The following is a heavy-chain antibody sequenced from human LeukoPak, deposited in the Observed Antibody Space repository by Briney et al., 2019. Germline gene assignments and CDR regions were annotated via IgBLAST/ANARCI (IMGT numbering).Heavy chain of an antibody. Sequence: GGSLRLSCAASGFSFSSHAMSWVRQAPGQGLEWISFISTTSGTIYYADSVKGRFTISRDNAQNSLSLQMNSLRDEDTAVYYCARVRSGYYIDYWGQGTLITVSS. D-gene: IGHD3-22*01. J-gene: IGHJ4*02. CDR2: ISTTSGTI. CDR3: ARVRSGYYIDY. CDR1: GFSFSSHA. V-gene: IGHV3-48*02.